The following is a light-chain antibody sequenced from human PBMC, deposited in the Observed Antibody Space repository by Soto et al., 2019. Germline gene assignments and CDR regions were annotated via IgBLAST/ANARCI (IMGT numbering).Light chain of an antibody. CDR1: ELGDKY. J-gene: IGLJ2*01. Sequence: ELTQPPSVSVSPGQTASITCSGDELGDKYACWYQQKPGQSPVLIIYQDTKRPSGIPERFSGSNSGNTATLTISGTQAMDEADYYCQAWDSTAVAVLFGGGTKLTVL. CDR3: QAWDSTAVAVL. V-gene: IGLV3-1*01. CDR2: QDT.